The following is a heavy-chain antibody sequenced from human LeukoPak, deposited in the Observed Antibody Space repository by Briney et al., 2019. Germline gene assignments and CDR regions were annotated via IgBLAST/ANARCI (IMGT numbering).Heavy chain of an antibody. CDR1: GFTFSNYM. V-gene: IGHV3-74*01. D-gene: IGHD3-22*01. CDR2: IKSDGITI. J-gene: IGHJ4*02. Sequence: PGGSLRLSCAASGFTFSNYMMHWVRQAPGKGLVWVSRIKSDGITITYADSVKGRFTISRDNSKNTLYLQVNSLRADDTAVYYCAKGSYYDSSGYYYFDYWGQGTLVTVSS. CDR3: AKGSYYDSSGYYYFDY.